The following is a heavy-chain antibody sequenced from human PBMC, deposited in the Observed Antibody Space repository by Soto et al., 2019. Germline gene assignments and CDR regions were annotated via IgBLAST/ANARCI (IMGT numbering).Heavy chain of an antibody. CDR3: ARGGSLTSYYYYGMGV. Sequence: GGSLRLSCAASGFTFSSYSMNWVRQAPGKGLEWVSYISSSSSTIYYADSVKGRFTISRDNAKNSLYLQMNSLRDEDTAVYYCARGGSLTSYYYYGMGVWGQGTTVTVSS. D-gene: IGHD3-10*01. CDR2: ISSSSSTI. V-gene: IGHV3-48*02. J-gene: IGHJ6*02. CDR1: GFTFSSYS.